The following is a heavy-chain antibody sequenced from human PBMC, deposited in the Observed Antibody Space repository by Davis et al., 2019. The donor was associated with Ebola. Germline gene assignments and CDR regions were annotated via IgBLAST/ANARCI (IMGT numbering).Heavy chain of an antibody. CDR2: TYYRSKRHN. CDR3: ARAHRYSGFEYYYGMDV. J-gene: IGHJ6*02. Sequence: PSETLSLTCAISGDSVSSNSAAWNWIRQSPSRGLEWLGRTYYRSKRHNDYAVSVKSRITINPDTSKNQFSLQLNSVTPEDTAVYYCARAHRYSGFEYYYGMDVWGQGTTVTVSS. V-gene: IGHV6-1*01. D-gene: IGHD5-12*01. CDR1: GDSVSSNSAA.